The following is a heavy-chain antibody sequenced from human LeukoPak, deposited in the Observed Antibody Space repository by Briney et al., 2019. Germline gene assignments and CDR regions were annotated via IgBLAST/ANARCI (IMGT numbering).Heavy chain of an antibody. CDR1: GGSISSYY. CDR3: AARGASVDY. CDR2: IYSSGST. D-gene: IGHD3-16*01. V-gene: IGHV4-4*07. Sequence: SETLSLTCTASGGSISSYYWSWIRQPAGKGLEWIGRIYSSGSTNYNPSLKSRVTMSVDTSKNKFSLNLSSVTAADTAVYYCAARGASVDYWGQGTLVTVSS. J-gene: IGHJ4*02.